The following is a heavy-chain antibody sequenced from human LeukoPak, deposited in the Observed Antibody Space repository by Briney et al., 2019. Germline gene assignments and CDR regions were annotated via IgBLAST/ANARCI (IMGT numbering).Heavy chain of an antibody. Sequence: SETLSLTRTVSVLSLCRWHSRCLRQSAGKGLEWIGRIYTSGSTNYNPSLKSRVTISVDKSTNQFSLKLISVTAADATVYYCSRDRRVRGVTKFDYWGQGTLVTVSS. CDR2: IYTSGST. CDR3: SRDRRVRGVTKFDY. V-gene: IGHV4-4*07. CDR1: VLSLCRWH. J-gene: IGHJ4*02. D-gene: IGHD3-10*01.